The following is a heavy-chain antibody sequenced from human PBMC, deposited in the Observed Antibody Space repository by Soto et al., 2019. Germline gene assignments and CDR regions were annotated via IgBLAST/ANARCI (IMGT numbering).Heavy chain of an antibody. J-gene: IGHJ5*02. CDR2: IIPIFGTA. Sequence: QVQLVQSGAEVKKPGSSVKVSCKASGGTFSSYAISWVRQAPGQGLEWMGGIIPIFGTANYAQKFQGRVTITADESTSTAYIELSSLRSEDTAVYYCARGSDYDSSGYYYSWFDPWGQGTLVTVSS. D-gene: IGHD3-22*01. CDR3: ARGSDYDSSGYYYSWFDP. CDR1: GGTFSSYA. V-gene: IGHV1-69*12.